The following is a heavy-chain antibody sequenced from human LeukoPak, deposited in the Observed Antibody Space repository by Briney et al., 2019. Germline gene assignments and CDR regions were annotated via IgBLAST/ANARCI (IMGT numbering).Heavy chain of an antibody. D-gene: IGHD2-2*01. CDR3: ALPAALYYYYYGMDV. CDR2: IIPIFGTA. CDR1: GGTFSSYA. V-gene: IGHV1-69*13. J-gene: IGHJ6*02. Sequence: SVKVSCKASGGTFSSYAISWVRQAPGQGLEWMGGIIPIFGTANFAQKFQGRVTITADESTSTAYMELSSLRSEDTAVYYCALPAALYYYYYGMDVWGQGTTVTVS.